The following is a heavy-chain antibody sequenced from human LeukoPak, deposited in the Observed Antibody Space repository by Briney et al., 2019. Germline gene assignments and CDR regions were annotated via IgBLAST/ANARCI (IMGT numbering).Heavy chain of an antibody. Sequence: PGGSLRLSCAASGFTFSSYSMNWVRQAPGKGLEWVSSISSSSSYIYYADSVKGRFTISRDNAKNSLYLQMNSLRAEDTAVYYCARLAYCSRTSCYGMDVWGQGTTVTVSS. CDR1: GFTFSSYS. CDR2: ISSSSSYI. V-gene: IGHV3-21*01. D-gene: IGHD2-2*01. CDR3: ARLAYCSRTSCYGMDV. J-gene: IGHJ6*02.